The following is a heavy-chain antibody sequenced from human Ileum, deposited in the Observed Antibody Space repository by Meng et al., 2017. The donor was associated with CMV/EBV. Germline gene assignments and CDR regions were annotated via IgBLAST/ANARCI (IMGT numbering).Heavy chain of an antibody. D-gene: IGHD6-13*01. CDR1: RGSISSDY. J-gene: IGHJ4*02. V-gene: IGHV4-4*07. CDR2: IYTSGST. Sequence: QVRLQESGPGLVKPSEPLSLTCTVSRGSISSDYWSWIRQPAGKGLEWIGRIYTSGSTNYNPSLKSRVTMSVDTSKTQFSLKLSSVTAADTAVYYCARGPYSSSWSSFDYWGQGTLVTVSS. CDR3: ARGPYSSSWSSFDY.